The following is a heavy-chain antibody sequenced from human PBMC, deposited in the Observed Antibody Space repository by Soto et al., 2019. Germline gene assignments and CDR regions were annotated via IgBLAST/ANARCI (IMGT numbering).Heavy chain of an antibody. J-gene: IGHJ4*02. V-gene: IGHV3-15*01. D-gene: IGHD6-19*01. CDR1: GGTFSSYA. CDR3: ATTSRSGWSS. CDR2: IKSKTDGGTT. Sequence: SCKASGGTFSSYAIIWVRQAPGKGLEWVGRIKSKTDGGTTDYAAPVDGRFTISRDDSKNTLYLQMNSLKTEDTAVYYCATTSRSGWSSWGQGALVTVSS.